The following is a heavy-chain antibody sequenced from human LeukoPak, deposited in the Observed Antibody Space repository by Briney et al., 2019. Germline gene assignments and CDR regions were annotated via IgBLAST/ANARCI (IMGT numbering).Heavy chain of an antibody. D-gene: IGHD4-23*01. CDR3: ARDRPSYGGNLYYYYGMDV. V-gene: IGHV4-34*01. CDR2: INHSGST. CDR1: GGSFSGYY. Sequence: SETLSLTCAVYGGSFSGYYWSWIRQPPGKGLEWIGEINHSGSTNYNPSLKSRVTISVDTSKNQFSLKLSSVTAADTAVYYCARDRPSYGGNLYYYYGMDVWGQGTTVTVSS. J-gene: IGHJ6*02.